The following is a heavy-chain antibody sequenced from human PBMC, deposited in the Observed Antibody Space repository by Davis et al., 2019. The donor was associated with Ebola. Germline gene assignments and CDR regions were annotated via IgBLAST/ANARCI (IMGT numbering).Heavy chain of an antibody. J-gene: IGHJ6*02. CDR2: IKEDGSEK. V-gene: IGHV3-7*04. CDR1: GFTFSRYW. D-gene: IGHD1-7*01. Sequence: GGSLRLSCAASGFTFSRYWMNWVRQAPGKGLQWVADIKEDGSEKYYVDSVEGRFTISRDNAKNSLYLQMNSLRAEDTAVYYCVRGRGTTDGMDVWGQGTTVSVSS. CDR3: VRGRGTTDGMDV.